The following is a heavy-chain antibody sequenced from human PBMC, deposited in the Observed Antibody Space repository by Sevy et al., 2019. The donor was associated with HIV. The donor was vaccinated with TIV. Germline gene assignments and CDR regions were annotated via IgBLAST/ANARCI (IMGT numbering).Heavy chain of an antibody. D-gene: IGHD4-17*01. V-gene: IGHV1-69*13. J-gene: IGHJ6*02. CDR3: ATATSEKPYGDYADAYYYCYGMDV. Sequence: ASVKVSCKASGGTFSSYAISWVRQAPGQGLEWMGGIIPIFGTANYAKKFQGRVTITADESTGTAYMELSSLRFEETAGYYCATATSEKPYGDYADAYYYCYGMDVWGQGTTVTVSS. CDR2: IIPIFGTA. CDR1: GGTFSSYA.